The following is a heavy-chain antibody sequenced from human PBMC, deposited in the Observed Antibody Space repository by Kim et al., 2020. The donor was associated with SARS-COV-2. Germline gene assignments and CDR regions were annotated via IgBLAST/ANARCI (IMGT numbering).Heavy chain of an antibody. CDR1: GFTFSSYG. J-gene: IGHJ6*02. CDR2: ISYDGSNK. CDR3: AKVMDYYGSGSLYYYYYGVDV. V-gene: IGHV3-30*18. Sequence: GGSLRLSCAASGFTFSSYGMHWVRQAPGKGLEWVAVISYDGSNKYYADSVKGRFTISRDNSKNTLYLQMNSLRAEDTAVYYCAKVMDYYGSGSLYYYYYGVDVWGQGNTVTVSS. D-gene: IGHD3-10*01.